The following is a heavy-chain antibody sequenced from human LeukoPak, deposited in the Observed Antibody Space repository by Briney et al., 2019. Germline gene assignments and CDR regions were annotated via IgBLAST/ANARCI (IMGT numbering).Heavy chain of an antibody. CDR1: GGSISSYY. Sequence: SETLSLTCTVSGGSISSYYWSWIRQPPGKGLEWIGRIYSSGSSNYNPSLKSRITMSVDTSKNQFSLNLSSVTAADTAVYYCAREIEVAGRGLDYWGQGSLVTVSS. J-gene: IGHJ4*02. CDR3: AREIEVAGRGLDY. V-gene: IGHV4-4*07. CDR2: IYSSGSS. D-gene: IGHD6-19*01.